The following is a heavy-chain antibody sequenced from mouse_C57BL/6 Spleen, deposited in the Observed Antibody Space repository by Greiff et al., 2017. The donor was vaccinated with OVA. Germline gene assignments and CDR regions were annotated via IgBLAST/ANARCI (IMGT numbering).Heavy chain of an antibody. CDR1: GYSITSGYY. J-gene: IGHJ4*01. Sequence: EVKLMESGPGLVKPSQSLSLTCSVTGYSITSGYYWNWIRQFPGNKLEWMGYISYDGSNNYNPSLKNRISITRDTSKNQFFLKLNSVTTEDTATYYCARDGSNYAYYYAMDYWGQGTSVTVSS. V-gene: IGHV3-6*01. D-gene: IGHD2-5*01. CDR2: ISYDGSN. CDR3: ARDGSNYAYYYAMDY.